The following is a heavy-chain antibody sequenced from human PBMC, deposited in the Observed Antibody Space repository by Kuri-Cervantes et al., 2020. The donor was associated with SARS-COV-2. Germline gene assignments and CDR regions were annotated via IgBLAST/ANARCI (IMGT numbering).Heavy chain of an antibody. J-gene: IGHJ4*02. CDR2: IYYSGST. V-gene: IGHV4-30-4*08. Sequence: SGPTLVKPTETLTLTCTVSGFSLSNARMGVSRIRQPPGKGLEWIGYIYYSGSTYYNPSLKSRVTISVDTSKNQFSLKLSSVTAADTAVYYCAREEGYGSGSYGEDYWGQGTLVTVSS. D-gene: IGHD3-10*01. CDR1: GFSLSNARMG. CDR3: AREEGYGSGSYGEDY.